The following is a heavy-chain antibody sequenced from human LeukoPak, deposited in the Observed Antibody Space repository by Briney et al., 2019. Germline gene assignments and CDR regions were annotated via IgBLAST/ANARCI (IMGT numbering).Heavy chain of an antibody. CDR1: GYTFTSYG. CDR2: ISGYNGNT. J-gene: IGHJ4*02. V-gene: IGHV1-18*01. Sequence: GASVKVSCKASGYTFTSYGISWVRQAPGQGPEWMGWISGYNGNTNYAQKFQGRATMTTDTSTSTAYMELRSLRSDDTAVYFCARDSQFYYDRSGYWMYRGQGTLVTVSS. D-gene: IGHD3-22*01. CDR3: ARDSQFYYDRSGYWMY.